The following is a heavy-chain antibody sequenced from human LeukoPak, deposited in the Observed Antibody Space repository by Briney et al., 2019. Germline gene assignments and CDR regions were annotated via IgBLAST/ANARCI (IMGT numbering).Heavy chain of an antibody. Sequence: GRSLRLSCAASGFTFSSYGMHWVRQAPGKGLEWVAVIWYDGSNKYYADSVKGRFTISRDNSKNTLYLQMNSLRAEDTAVYYCARDQYCRSTSCYDRAFDIWGQGTMVTVSS. D-gene: IGHD2-2*01. J-gene: IGHJ3*02. CDR3: ARDQYCRSTSCYDRAFDI. CDR2: IWYDGSNK. CDR1: GFTFSSYG. V-gene: IGHV3-33*01.